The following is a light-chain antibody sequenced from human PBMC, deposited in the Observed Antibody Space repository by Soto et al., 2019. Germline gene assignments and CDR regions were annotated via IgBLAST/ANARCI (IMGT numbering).Light chain of an antibody. CDR1: SGSVSTSYY. Sequence: QTVVTQEPSFSVSPGGTVTLTCGLSSGSVSTSYYPSWYQQTPGQALRTLIYNTNTRSSGVPGRFSGSILGNKAALTIAGAQADDESDYYCVLYMGSGISVFGGATKLTVL. V-gene: IGLV8-61*01. J-gene: IGLJ3*02. CDR3: VLYMGSGISV. CDR2: NTN.